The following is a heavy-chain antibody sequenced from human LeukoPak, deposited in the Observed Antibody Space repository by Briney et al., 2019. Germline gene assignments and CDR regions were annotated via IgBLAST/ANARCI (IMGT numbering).Heavy chain of an antibody. CDR3: ARDIVVVPAAMGEDYYYYGMDV. Sequence: GGSLRLSCAASGFTFSSYGMHWVRQAPGRGLEWVAVIWYDGSNKYYADSVKGRFTISRDNSKNTQFLQMNSLRAEDTAVYYCARDIVVVPAAMGEDYYYYGMDVWGQGTTVTVSS. J-gene: IGHJ6*02. CDR1: GFTFSSYG. V-gene: IGHV3-33*01. CDR2: IWYDGSNK. D-gene: IGHD2-2*01.